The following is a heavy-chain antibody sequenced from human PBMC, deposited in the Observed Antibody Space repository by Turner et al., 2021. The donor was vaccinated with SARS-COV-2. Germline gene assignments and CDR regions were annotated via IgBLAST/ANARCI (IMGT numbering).Heavy chain of an antibody. CDR2: ISSSSNYI. Sequence: EAQLVESGGGLVQPGGSLRLSCEASGFTFSRHSMNWVRQAPGKGLEWVSSISSSSNYIYYADSVKGRFTISRDNAKNSLFLQMNSLRAEDTAVYYCARARWDYYDSSGYYPDAFDIWGQGTMVTVSS. CDR1: GFTFSRHS. V-gene: IGHV3-21*01. D-gene: IGHD3-22*01. J-gene: IGHJ3*02. CDR3: ARARWDYYDSSGYYPDAFDI.